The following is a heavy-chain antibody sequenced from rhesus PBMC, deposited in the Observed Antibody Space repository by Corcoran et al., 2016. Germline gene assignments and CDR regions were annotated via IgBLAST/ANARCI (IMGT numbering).Heavy chain of an antibody. J-gene: IGHJ4*01. CDR2: IDPSDSDT. V-gene: IGHV5-20*02. CDR1: GYSFTSYW. D-gene: IGHD3-3*01. CDR3: AKDDFWSGYFIDY. Sequence: EVQLVQSGAEVKRPGESLTISCQTSGYSFTSYWISWVRPLPGNGLEWRGAIDPSDSDTRYSPSCQGQVTISADKSISTAYLQWSSLKASDTATYYCAKDDFWSGYFIDYWGQGVLVTVSS.